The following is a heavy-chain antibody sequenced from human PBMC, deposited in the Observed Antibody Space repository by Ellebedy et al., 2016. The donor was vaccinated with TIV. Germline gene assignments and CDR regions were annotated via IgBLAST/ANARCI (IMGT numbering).Heavy chain of an antibody. CDR1: GFTFSRYA. CDR3: TKDVTLTSDFDY. CDR2: INNHGGLT. Sequence: PGGSLRLSCAASGFTFSRYAMSWVRQAPGKGLEWVAAINNHGGLTYYSESVKGRFTISRYNSKNILYLQMNSLRAEDTATYFCTKDVTLTSDFDYWGQGTLVTVSS. D-gene: IGHD3-9*01. V-gene: IGHV3-23*01. J-gene: IGHJ4*02.